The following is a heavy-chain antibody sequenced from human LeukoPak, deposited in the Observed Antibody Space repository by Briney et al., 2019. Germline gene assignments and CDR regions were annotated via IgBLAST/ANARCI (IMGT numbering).Heavy chain of an antibody. V-gene: IGHV4-61*05. CDR1: GGSISSSSYY. Sequence: SETLSLTCTVSGGSISSSSYYWGWIRQPPGKGLEWIGYIYYSGSTNYNPSLKSRVTISVDTSKNQFSLKLSSVTAADTAVYYCARATVDPTLNWFDPWGQGTLVTVSS. D-gene: IGHD2-21*01. J-gene: IGHJ5*02. CDR2: IYYSGST. CDR3: ARATVDPTLNWFDP.